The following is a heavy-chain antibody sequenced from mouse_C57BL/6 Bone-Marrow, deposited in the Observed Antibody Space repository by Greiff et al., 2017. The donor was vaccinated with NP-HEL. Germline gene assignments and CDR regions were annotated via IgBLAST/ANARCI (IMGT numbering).Heavy chain of an antibody. CDR1: GFTFSSYG. V-gene: IGHV5-6*01. Sequence: EVMLVESGGDLVKPGGSLKLSCAASGFTFSSYGMSWVRQTPDKRLEWVATISSGGSYTYYPDSVKGRFTISRDNAKNTLYLQMSSLKSEDTAMYYGAREGYGKDYWGQGTSVTVSS. CDR3: AREGYGKDY. J-gene: IGHJ4*01. CDR2: ISSGGSYT.